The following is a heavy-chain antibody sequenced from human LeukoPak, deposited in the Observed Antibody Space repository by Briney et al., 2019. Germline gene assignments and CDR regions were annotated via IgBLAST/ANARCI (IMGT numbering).Heavy chain of an antibody. CDR1: GFTFDDYS. D-gene: IGHD2-15*01. CDR3: ARDGPSRSPTSGWFDP. Sequence: SLRLSCAASGFTFDDYSMHWVRQAPGKCLEWVSGISWNSGSIGYADSVKGRFTISRDNAKNSLYLQMNSLRVEDTAVYYCARDGPSRSPTSGWFDPCGQGTLVTVSS. CDR2: ISWNSGSI. J-gene: IGHJ5*02. V-gene: IGHV3-9*01.